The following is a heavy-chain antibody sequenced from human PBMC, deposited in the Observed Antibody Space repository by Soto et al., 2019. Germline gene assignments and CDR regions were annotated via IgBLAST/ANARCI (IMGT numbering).Heavy chain of an antibody. CDR3: ARGPPEPGIAVAGTVEYFQH. CDR1: GGTFSSYA. J-gene: IGHJ1*01. V-gene: IGHV1-69*01. CDR2: IIPIFGTA. Sequence: HVQLVQSGAAVKKPGSSVKVSCKASGGTFSSYAISWVRQAPGQGLEWMGGIIPIFGTANYAQKFQGRVTITADESTSTAYMELSSLRSEDTAVYYCARGPPEPGIAVAGTVEYFQHWGQGTLVTVSS. D-gene: IGHD6-19*01.